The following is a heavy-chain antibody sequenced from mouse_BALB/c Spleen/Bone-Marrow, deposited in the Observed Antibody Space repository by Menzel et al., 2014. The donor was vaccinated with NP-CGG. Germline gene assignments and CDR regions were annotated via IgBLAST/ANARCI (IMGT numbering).Heavy chain of an antibody. V-gene: IGHV5-17*02. Sequence: EVQLVESGGGLVQPGGSRKLSCAASGFTFSSFGMHWVRQAPEKGLEWVAYISSGSSTIYYADTVKGRFTISRDNPKNTLFLQMTILRSEDTAMYYCAIEGYYDYWGQGTTLTVSS. CDR2: ISSGSSTI. CDR1: GFTFSSFG. CDR3: AIEGYYDY. D-gene: IGHD2-3*01. J-gene: IGHJ2*01.